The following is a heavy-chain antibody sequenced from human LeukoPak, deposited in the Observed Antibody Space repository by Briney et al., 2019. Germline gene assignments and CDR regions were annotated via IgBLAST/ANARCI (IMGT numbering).Heavy chain of an antibody. Sequence: AGGSLTLSCVVSGFTVSTNYMSWVRQAPGKGLEWVSIIYSAGSTYYADSVKGRFTISRDNSKNTVYLQMNSLRAEDTAVYYCAGANNETIPGVDPWGQGTLVTVSS. D-gene: IGHD7-27*01. CDR3: AGANNETIPGVDP. V-gene: IGHV3-53*01. CDR2: IYSAGST. J-gene: IGHJ5*02. CDR1: GFTVSTNY.